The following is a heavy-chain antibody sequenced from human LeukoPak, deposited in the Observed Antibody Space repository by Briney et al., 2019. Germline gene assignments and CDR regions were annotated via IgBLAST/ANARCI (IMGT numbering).Heavy chain of an antibody. J-gene: IGHJ4*02. CDR1: GFTFSSYG. V-gene: IGHV3-30*18. CDR3: AKDRSYYDILTGYYKVEPVDY. Sequence: GGSLRLSCAASGFTFSSYGMHWVRQAPGKGLEWEAVISYDGSNKYYADSVKGRFTISRDNSENTLYLQMNSLRAEDTAVYYCAKDRSYYDILTGYYKVEPVDYWGQGTLVTVSS. D-gene: IGHD3-9*01. CDR2: ISYDGSNK.